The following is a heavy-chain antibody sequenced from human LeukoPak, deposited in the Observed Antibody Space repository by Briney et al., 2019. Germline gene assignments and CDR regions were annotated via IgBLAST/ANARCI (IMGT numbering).Heavy chain of an antibody. J-gene: IGHJ4*02. CDR1: GYTFTGYY. V-gene: IGHV1-2*06. Sequence: GASVKVSCTASGYTFTGYYMHWVPQAPGQGLEGMGRINPNIGGTNYAQKIQGRVTNAPHTSNTPPTIRLSRRRADDTAVYYCAREGLRITGTANNGGGCGYWGQGTLVTVSS. CDR3: AREGLRITGTANNGGGCGY. CDR2: INPNIGGT. D-gene: IGHD1-20*01.